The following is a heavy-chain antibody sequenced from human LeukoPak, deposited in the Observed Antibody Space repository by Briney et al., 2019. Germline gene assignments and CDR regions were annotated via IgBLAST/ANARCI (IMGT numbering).Heavy chain of an antibody. V-gene: IGHV3-15*01. CDR3: TTESMIVVGIYN. CDR2: IKSKTDGGTT. J-gene: IGHJ4*02. CDR1: GFTFSNAW. D-gene: IGHD3-22*01. Sequence: GWSLRLSCAASGFTFSNAWMSWVRQAAGNGLEWVGRIKSKTDGGTTDYAAPVKGRFTISRDDSKNTLYLQMNSLKTEDTAVYYCTTESMIVVGIYNWGEGTLVTVSS.